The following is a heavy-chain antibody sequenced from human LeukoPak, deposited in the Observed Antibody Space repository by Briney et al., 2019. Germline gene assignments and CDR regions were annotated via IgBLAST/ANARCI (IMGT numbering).Heavy chain of an antibody. CDR3: ARLSGLVLDPYYYYYYYMDV. CDR2: IYYSGST. V-gene: IGHV4-39*01. CDR1: GGSISSSSYY. J-gene: IGHJ6*03. D-gene: IGHD6-6*01. Sequence: PSETLSLTCTVSGGSISSSSYYWGWIRQPPGKGLESIGSIYYSGSTYYNPSLKSRVTISVDTSKNQFSLKLSSVTAADTAVYYCARLSGLVLDPYYYYYYYMDVWGKGTTVTVSS.